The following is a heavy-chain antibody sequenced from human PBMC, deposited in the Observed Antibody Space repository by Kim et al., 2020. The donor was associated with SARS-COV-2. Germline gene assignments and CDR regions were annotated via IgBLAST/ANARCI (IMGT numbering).Heavy chain of an antibody. CDR1: GFTFSNAW. Sequence: GGSLRLSCAASGFTFSNAWMSWVRQAPGKGLEWVGRIKSKTDGGTTDYAAPVKGRFTISRDDSKNTLYLQMNSLKTEDTAVYYCTTVALWRIAVAGDRYYYYYYAMDVWGQGTTVTVSS. CDR3: TTVALWRIAVAGDRYYYYYYAMDV. J-gene: IGHJ6*02. V-gene: IGHV3-15*01. D-gene: IGHD6-19*01. CDR2: IKSKTDGGTT.